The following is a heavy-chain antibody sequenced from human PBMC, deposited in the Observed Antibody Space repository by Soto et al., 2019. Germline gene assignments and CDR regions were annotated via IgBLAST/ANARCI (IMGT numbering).Heavy chain of an antibody. V-gene: IGHV3-74*03. D-gene: IGHD2-15*01. Sequence: EVQLVESGGGLVQPGESLRLSCAASGLTFRSYWMQWVRQAPGKGLVWVSRINTDGSVAMYVDSVKGRFTISRDNAKNTLYLHMNSLRAEDTAVYYCVKDMQLWRLDSWCQGTLVTVSS. CDR1: GLTFRSYW. CDR3: VKDMQLWRLDS. CDR2: INTDGSVA. J-gene: IGHJ4*02.